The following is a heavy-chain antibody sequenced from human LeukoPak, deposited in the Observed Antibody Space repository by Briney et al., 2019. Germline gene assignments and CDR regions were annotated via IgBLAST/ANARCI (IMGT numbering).Heavy chain of an antibody. CDR3: ARHFPEDGYNAAPFQH. CDR2: IYASGNT. J-gene: IGHJ1*01. D-gene: IGHD5-24*01. V-gene: IGHV4-4*07. Sequence: SETLSLTCTVSGGSISSYYWSWVRQPAGKGLEWIGRIYASGNTNCNPSLKGRVTMTVDTSKNQFSLKVTSVTAVDTAVYYCARHFPEDGYNAAPFQHWGQGTLVTVSS. CDR1: GGSISSYY.